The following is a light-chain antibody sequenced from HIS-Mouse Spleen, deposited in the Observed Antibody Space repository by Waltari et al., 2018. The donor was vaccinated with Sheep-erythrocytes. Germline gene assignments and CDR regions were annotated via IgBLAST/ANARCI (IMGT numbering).Light chain of an antibody. V-gene: IGLV2-14*03. Sequence: QSALTQPASVSWSPGQSITISCTGPSRDVGGYNYVSWYQQHPGQAPKLMIYDVSIRPSGVSTRFSGSKSGNTASLTISGLQAEDEADYYCSSYTSSSTYVVFGGGTKLTVL. CDR3: SSYTSSSTYVV. J-gene: IGLJ2*01. CDR2: DVS. CDR1: SRDVGGYNY.